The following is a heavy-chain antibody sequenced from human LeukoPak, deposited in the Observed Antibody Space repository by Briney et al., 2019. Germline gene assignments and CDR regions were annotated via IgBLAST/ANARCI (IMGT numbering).Heavy chain of an antibody. J-gene: IGHJ6*02. CDR3: ARRGVLWFGELFYYGMDV. Sequence: PGGSLRLSCAASGFSFSHYCMTWVRQAPGKGLEWVSYISSSGSTIYYADSAKGRFTISRDNAKNSLYLQMNSLRAEDTAVYYCARRGVLWFGELFYYGMDVWGQGTTVTVSS. V-gene: IGHV3-11*01. CDR2: ISSSGSTI. CDR1: GFSFSHYC. D-gene: IGHD3-10*01.